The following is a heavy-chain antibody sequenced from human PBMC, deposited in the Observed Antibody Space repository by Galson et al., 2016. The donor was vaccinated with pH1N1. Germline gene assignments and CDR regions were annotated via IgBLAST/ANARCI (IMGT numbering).Heavy chain of an antibody. Sequence: CAISGDSVSSNTAAWNWIRQSPSRGLEWLGRTYYRSKWYNDYAVSVKSRININPDTSSNQISLQFKSVTPGDTAVYYCSMDYFGLDVLGQGTTVTVSS. CDR3: SMDYFGLDV. J-gene: IGHJ6*02. CDR2: TYYRSKWYN. CDR1: GDSVSSNTAA. V-gene: IGHV6-1*01.